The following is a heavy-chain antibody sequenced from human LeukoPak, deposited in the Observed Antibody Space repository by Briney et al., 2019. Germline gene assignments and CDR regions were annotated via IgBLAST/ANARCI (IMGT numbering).Heavy chain of an antibody. CDR1: GYTFTGYY. J-gene: IGHJ6*03. D-gene: IGHD4-23*01. CDR3: ALTQDYYYMDV. V-gene: IGHV1-18*04. Sequence: ASVKVSCKASGYTFTGYYMHWVRQAPGQGLEWMGWISAYNGNTNYAQKLQGRVTMTTDTSTSTAYMELRSLRSDDTAVYYCALTQDYYYMDVWGKGTTVTVSS. CDR2: ISAYNGNT.